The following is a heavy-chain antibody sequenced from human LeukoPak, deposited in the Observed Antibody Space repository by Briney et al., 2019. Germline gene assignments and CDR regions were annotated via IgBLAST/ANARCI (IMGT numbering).Heavy chain of an antibody. J-gene: IGHJ4*02. D-gene: IGHD5-18*01. CDR1: GFTFSSYG. CDR2: IWYDGSNK. V-gene: IGHV3-33*08. CDR3: ARGLRGYSYGYFFY. Sequence: GRSLRLSCAASGFTFSSYGMHWVRQAPGKGLEWVAVIWYDGSNKYYADSVKGRFTISRDNSKNTLYLQMNSLRAEDTAVYYCARGLRGYSYGYFFYWGQGTLVTVSS.